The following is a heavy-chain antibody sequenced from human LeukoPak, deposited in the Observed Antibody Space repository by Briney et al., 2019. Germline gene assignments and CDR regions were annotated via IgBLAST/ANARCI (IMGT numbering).Heavy chain of an antibody. D-gene: IGHD4-23*01. CDR2: ISGSGDST. J-gene: IGHJ4*02. V-gene: IGHV3-23*01. CDR3: ARLYGGTGDH. CDR1: GFTFSSYA. Sequence: GGSLRLSCAASGFTFSSYAMSWVRQAPGKGLEWVSAISGSGDSTYYADSVKGRFTISRDNAKNSLYLQMNGLRAADTAVYYCARLYGGTGDHWGQGTLVTVSS.